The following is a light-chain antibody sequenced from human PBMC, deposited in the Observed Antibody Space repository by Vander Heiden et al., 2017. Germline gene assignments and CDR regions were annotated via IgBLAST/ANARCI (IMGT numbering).Light chain of an antibody. CDR3: QQYDSTPLT. V-gene: IGKV4-1*01. Sequence: DIVMTQSPDSLAVSLGERATINCKSSQSVLYSSNNKNYLAWYQQKPGQPPKLLIYWASTRESGVPDRFSGSGSGTDFTLTICSLQAEDVALYYCQQYDSTPLTFGGGTKVQIK. J-gene: IGKJ4*01. CDR2: WAS. CDR1: QSVLYSSNNKNY.